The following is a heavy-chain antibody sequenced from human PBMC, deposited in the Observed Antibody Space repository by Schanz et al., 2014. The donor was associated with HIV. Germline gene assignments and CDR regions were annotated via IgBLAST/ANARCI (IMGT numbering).Heavy chain of an antibody. CDR3: AKDRTDSGWYKEGPRELGE. D-gene: IGHD6-19*01. V-gene: IGHV3-30*18. J-gene: IGHJ4*02. CDR1: GFTFSGYA. Sequence: VQLLESGGGLVQPGGSLRLSCEVSGFTFSGYAMSWVRQAPGKGLEWVAGISYDGSNKYYADSVKGRFTISRDSFNNTLYLHMSSLRAEDTAVYFCAKDRTDSGWYKEGPRELGEWGQGTLVTVSS. CDR2: ISYDGSNK.